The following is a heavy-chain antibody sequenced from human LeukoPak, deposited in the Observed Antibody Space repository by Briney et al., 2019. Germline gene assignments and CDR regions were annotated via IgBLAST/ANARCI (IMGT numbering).Heavy chain of an antibody. V-gene: IGHV3-30*14. CDR2: ISYDGSNK. J-gene: IGHJ4*02. D-gene: IGHD1-7*01. CDR3: ARGVRT. Sequence: GGSLRLSCAASGFTFSSYAMHWVRQAPGKGLEWVAVISYDGSNKYYADSVKGRFTISRDNSKNTLYLQMNSLRAEDTAVYYCARGVRTWGQGTLVTVSS. CDR1: GFTFSSYA.